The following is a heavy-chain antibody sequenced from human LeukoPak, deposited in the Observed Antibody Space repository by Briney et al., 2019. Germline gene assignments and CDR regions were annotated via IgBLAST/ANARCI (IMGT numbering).Heavy chain of an antibody. J-gene: IGHJ4*02. V-gene: IGHV1-69*13. CDR2: IIPIFGTA. D-gene: IGHD3-3*01. CDR3: ARTLRTNYDFWSGTIDY. Sequence: SVKVSCXASGGTFSSYAISWVRQAPGQGLEWMGGIIPIFGTANYAQKFQGRVTITADESTSTAYMELSSLRSEDTAVYYCARTLRTNYDFWSGTIDYWGQRTLVTVSS. CDR1: GGTFSSYA.